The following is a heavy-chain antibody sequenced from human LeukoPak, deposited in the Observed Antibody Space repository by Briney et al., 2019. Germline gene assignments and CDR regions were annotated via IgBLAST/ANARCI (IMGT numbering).Heavy chain of an antibody. Sequence: EASVKVSCKASGYTFTDYYIHWVRQAPGQGLEWMGWINPNSGGTHYAQKFQGRVTMTRDTSISTAYMELSRLRSDDTAVYYCARARDGYNYWYAFDIWGQGTMVTVSS. V-gene: IGHV1-2*02. J-gene: IGHJ3*02. D-gene: IGHD5-24*01. CDR2: INPNSGGT. CDR3: ARARDGYNYWYAFDI. CDR1: GYTFTDYY.